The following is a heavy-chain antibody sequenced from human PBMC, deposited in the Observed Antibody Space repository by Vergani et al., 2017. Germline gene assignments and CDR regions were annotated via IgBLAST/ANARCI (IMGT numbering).Heavy chain of an antibody. CDR3: ARGGYYDSSGYYYRDDAFDI. CDR2: IKQDGSEK. D-gene: IGHD3-22*01. J-gene: IGHJ3*02. V-gene: IGHV3-7*03. CDR1: GFTFSSYW. Sequence: EVQLVESGGGLVQPGGSLRLSCAASGFTFSSYWMSWVRQAPGKGLEWVASIKQDGSEKYYVDSVKGRFTISRDNAKNSLYLQMNSLRAEDTAVYYCARGGYYDSSGYYYRDDAFDIWGQGTMVTVSS.